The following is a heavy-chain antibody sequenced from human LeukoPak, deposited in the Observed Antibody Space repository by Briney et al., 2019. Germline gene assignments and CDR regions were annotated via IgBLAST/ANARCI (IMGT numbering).Heavy chain of an antibody. CDR2: IIPIFGTA. CDR3: ARSPDSSSLKNWFDP. Sequence: SVKVSCKASGGTFSSYAISWVRQAPGQGLEWMGGIIPIFGTANYAQKFQGRVTITADESTSTAYMELSSLRSEDTAVYYCARSPDSSSLKNWFDPWGQGTLVTVSS. J-gene: IGHJ5*02. CDR1: GGTFSSYA. V-gene: IGHV1-69*13. D-gene: IGHD6-13*01.